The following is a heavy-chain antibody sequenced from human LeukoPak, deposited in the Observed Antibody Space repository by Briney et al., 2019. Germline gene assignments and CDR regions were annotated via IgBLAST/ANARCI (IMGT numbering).Heavy chain of an antibody. CDR2: IIPILGIA. CDR1: GYTFTSYD. CDR3: ARDDYSASSGYYSDY. J-gene: IGHJ4*02. Sequence: SVKVSCKASGYTFTSYDINWVRQATGQGLEWMGRIIPILGIANYAQKFQGRVTITADKSTSTAYMELSSLRSEDTAVYYCARDDYSASSGYYSDYWGQGTLVTVSS. V-gene: IGHV1-69*04. D-gene: IGHD3-22*01.